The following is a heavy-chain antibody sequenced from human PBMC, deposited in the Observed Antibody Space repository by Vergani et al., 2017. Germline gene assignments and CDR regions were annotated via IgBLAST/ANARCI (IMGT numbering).Heavy chain of an antibody. V-gene: IGHV3-21*01. Sequence: EVQLVESGGGLVKPGGSLRLSCAASGFTFSSYSMNWVRQAPGKGLEWVSSISSSSSYIYYADSVKGRFTISRDNAKNSLYLQMNSLRAEDTAVYYCARGRYDSSCYYSYYYYDGMDVWGQGTTVTVSS. CDR1: GFTFSSYS. J-gene: IGHJ6*02. CDR3: ARGRYDSSCYYSYYYYDGMDV. CDR2: ISSSSSYI. D-gene: IGHD3-22*01.